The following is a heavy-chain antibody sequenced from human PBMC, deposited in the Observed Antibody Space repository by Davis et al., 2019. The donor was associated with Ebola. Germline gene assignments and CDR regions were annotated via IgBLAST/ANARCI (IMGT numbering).Heavy chain of an antibody. Sequence: GESLKISCAASGFTFSSYAMSWVRQAPGKGLEWVSAISGSGGSTYYADSVKGRFTISRDNSKNTLYLQMNSLRAEDTAVYYCAKDWVVVTYYFDYWGQGTLVTVSS. CDR3: AKDWVVVTYYFDY. CDR1: GFTFSSYA. J-gene: IGHJ4*02. D-gene: IGHD2-15*01. CDR2: ISGSGGST. V-gene: IGHV3-23*01.